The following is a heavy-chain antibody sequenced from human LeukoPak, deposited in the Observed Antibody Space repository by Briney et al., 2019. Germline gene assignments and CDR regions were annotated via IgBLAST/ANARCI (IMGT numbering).Heavy chain of an antibody. V-gene: IGHV1-8*01. CDR2: LNPNSDNT. CDR3: ARAPSIRVITNFDY. CDR1: GYTFTSYD. D-gene: IGHD3-16*02. Sequence: GASVKVSCKASGYTFTSYDINWVRQATGQGLEWMGWLNPNSDNTGYAQKFQGRVTMTRDTSISTAYMELSRLRSDDTAVYYCARAPSIRVITNFDYWGQGTLVTVSS. J-gene: IGHJ4*02.